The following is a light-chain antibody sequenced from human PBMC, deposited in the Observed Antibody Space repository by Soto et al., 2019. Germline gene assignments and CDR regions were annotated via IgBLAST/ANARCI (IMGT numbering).Light chain of an antibody. CDR3: QQYGSSPWT. J-gene: IGKJ1*01. V-gene: IGKV3-20*01. CDR2: GAS. Sequence: EIVLTQSPGTLSLSPGERATLFCRASQSVXXXXLAWYQQKPGQAPRLLIYGASSRATGIPDRFSGSGSGXXXXXXXXXXXXXDXAVXXXQQYGSSPWTFGLGTKVEIK. CDR1: QSVXXXX.